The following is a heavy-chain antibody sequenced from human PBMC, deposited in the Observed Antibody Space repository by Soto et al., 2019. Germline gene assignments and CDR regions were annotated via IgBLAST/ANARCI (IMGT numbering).Heavy chain of an antibody. CDR2: IWYDGSNK. V-gene: IGHV3-33*01. J-gene: IGHJ6*02. Sequence: GGSLRLSCAASGFTFSSYGMHWVRQAPGKGLEWVAVIWYDGSNKYYADSVKGRFTISRDNSKNTLYLQMNSLRAEDTAVYYCARALMDGSFSGYSYGYSYYGMDVWGQGTTVTVSS. D-gene: IGHD5-18*01. CDR3: ARALMDGSFSGYSYGYSYYGMDV. CDR1: GFTFSSYG.